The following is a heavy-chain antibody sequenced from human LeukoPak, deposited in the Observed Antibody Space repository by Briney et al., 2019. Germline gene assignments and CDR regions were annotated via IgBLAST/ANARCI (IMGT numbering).Heavy chain of an antibody. D-gene: IGHD3-9*01. CDR1: GGSISSYY. CDR3: GRRTYYDTLTGYNYWYFDL. Sequence: SETLSLTCTVSGGSISSYYWSWIRQPPGKGLEWIGYMNYRGSTDYNPSLKSRVTFSVHTSKNPFSLRLTSVTAADTAVYYCGRRTYYDTLTGYNYWYFDLWGCGTLVTVSS. V-gene: IGHV4-59*01. J-gene: IGHJ2*01. CDR2: MNYRGST.